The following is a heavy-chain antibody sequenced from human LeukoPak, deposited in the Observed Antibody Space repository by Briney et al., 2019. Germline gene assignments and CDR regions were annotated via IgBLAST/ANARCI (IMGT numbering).Heavy chain of an antibody. CDR1: GFTFSTYW. J-gene: IGHJ4*02. Sequence: GGSLRLSCAASGFTFSTYWMSWVRQAPGKGLEWVANIKQDGSEKYYLDSVKGRFTISRDNAKSSLYLQMNSLRAEDTAVYFCTREAAAGIDYWGQGTLVTVSS. CDR3: TREAAAGIDY. D-gene: IGHD6-13*01. V-gene: IGHV3-7*01. CDR2: IKQDGSEK.